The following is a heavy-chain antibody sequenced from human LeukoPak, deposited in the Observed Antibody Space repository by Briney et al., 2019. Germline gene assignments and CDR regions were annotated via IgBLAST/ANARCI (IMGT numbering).Heavy chain of an antibody. CDR2: ISGSGGST. Sequence: GGSLRLSCAASGFTFSSYAMSWVRQAPGKGLEWVSAISGSGGSTYYADSVKGRFTNSRDNSKNTLYLQMNSLRAEDTAVYYCAKDGGSSSGWLKYYFDYWGQGTLVTVSS. CDR1: GFTFSSYA. J-gene: IGHJ4*02. V-gene: IGHV3-23*01. CDR3: AKDGGSSSGWLKYYFDY. D-gene: IGHD6-19*01.